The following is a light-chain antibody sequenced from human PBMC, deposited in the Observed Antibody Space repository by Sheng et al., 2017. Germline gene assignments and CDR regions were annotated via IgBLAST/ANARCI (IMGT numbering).Light chain of an antibody. CDR1: QSVSSK. J-gene: IGKJ2*01. CDR2: GAS. V-gene: IGKV3-15*01. CDR3: QQYNNWPKT. Sequence: EIVMTQSPGTLSVSPGERATLTCRASQSVSSKLAWYQQKPGQAPRLLIYGASNRAIGIPARFSGSGSGTEFTLTISSLQSEDLAVYYCQQYNNWPKTFGQGTKLEIK.